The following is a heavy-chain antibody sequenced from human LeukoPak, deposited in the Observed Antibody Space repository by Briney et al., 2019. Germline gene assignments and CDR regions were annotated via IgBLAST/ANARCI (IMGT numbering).Heavy chain of an antibody. J-gene: IGHJ6*03. CDR1: GDSISSSSYY. V-gene: IGHV4-39*01. Sequence: SETLSLTCAVSGDSISSSSYYWGWIRQPPGKGLEWIGSIYYSGSTYYNPSLKSRVTISVDTSKNQFSLRLTSVTAADTAVYYCTRQAGTYSYYYYYMDVWGKETPVTVSS. CDR3: TRQAGTYSYYYYYMDV. CDR2: IYYSGST. D-gene: IGHD1-26*01.